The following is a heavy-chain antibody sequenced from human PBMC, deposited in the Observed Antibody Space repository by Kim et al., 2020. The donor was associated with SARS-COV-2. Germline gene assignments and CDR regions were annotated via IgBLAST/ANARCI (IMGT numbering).Heavy chain of an antibody. D-gene: IGHD3-22*01. CDR1: GGSISSYY. CDR3: ARTSHTMIVED. J-gene: IGHJ4*02. Sequence: SETLSLTCTVSGGSISSYYWSWIRQPPGKGLEWIGYIYYSGSTNYNPSLKSRVTISVDTSKNQFSLKLSSVTAADTAVYYCARTSHTMIVEDWGQGNLVTVSS. CDR2: IYYSGST. V-gene: IGHV4-59*01.